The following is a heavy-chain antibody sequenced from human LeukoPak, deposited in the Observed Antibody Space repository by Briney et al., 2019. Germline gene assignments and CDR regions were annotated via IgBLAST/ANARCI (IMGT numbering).Heavy chain of an antibody. D-gene: IGHD3-22*01. Sequence: GGSLRLSCAASEFTFSIYAMSWVRQAPGKGLEWVSSITSASENTFYTGSVKGRFTISRDNSRNTLYLQMNSLRAEDTAIYYCAKDRPNYYGSNGHYYRRDGDYWGQGTLVTVSS. CDR2: ITSASENT. V-gene: IGHV3-23*01. CDR1: EFTFSIYA. J-gene: IGHJ4*02. CDR3: AKDRPNYYGSNGHYYRRDGDY.